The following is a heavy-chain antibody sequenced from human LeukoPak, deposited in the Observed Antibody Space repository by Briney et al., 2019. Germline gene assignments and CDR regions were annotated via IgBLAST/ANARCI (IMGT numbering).Heavy chain of an antibody. CDR1: GFTFSSYA. D-gene: IGHD2-15*01. CDR2: ISGSGGST. CDR3: ARGLFGGAQDPNFPKVVLVYYMDV. V-gene: IGHV3-23*01. J-gene: IGHJ6*03. Sequence: PGGSLRLSCAASGFTFSSYAMSWVRQAPGKGLEWVSAISGSGGSTYYADSVKGRFTISRDNSKNTLYLQMNSLRAEDTAVYYCARGLFGGAQDPNFPKVVLVYYMDVWGKGTTVTVSS.